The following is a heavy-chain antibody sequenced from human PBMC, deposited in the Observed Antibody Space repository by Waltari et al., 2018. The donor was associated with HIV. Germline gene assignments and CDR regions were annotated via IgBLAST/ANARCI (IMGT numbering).Heavy chain of an antibody. D-gene: IGHD1-26*01. J-gene: IGHJ6*02. CDR3: TTDDFLVGATNYWSPTSGDYYYYGMDV. CDR1: GFTFSNAW. Sequence: ASGFTFSNAWMSWVRQAPGKGLEWVGRIKSKTDGGTTDYAAPVKGRFTISRDDSKNTLYLQMNSLKTEDTAVYYCTTDDFLVGATNYWSPTSGDYYYYGMDVWGQGTTVTVSS. CDR2: IKSKTDGGTT. V-gene: IGHV3-15*01.